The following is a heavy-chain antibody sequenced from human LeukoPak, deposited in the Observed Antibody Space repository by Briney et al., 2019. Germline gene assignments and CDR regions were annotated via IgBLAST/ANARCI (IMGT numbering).Heavy chain of an antibody. CDR1: GFTFSSYW. V-gene: IGHV3-7*01. CDR2: IKQDGSEK. Sequence: GGSLRLSCAASGFTFSSYWMSWVRQAPGKGLGWVTNIKQDGSEKYYVDSVKGRFTISRDNAKNSLYLQMNSLRAEATAVYYCARDRGDYHAFDIWGQGTMVTVSS. J-gene: IGHJ3*02. CDR3: ARDRGDYHAFDI. D-gene: IGHD4/OR15-4a*01.